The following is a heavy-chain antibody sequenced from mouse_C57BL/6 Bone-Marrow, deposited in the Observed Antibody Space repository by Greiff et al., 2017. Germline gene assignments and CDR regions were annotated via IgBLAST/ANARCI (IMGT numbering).Heavy chain of an antibody. CDR2: IDPSDSET. D-gene: IGHD1-1*01. J-gene: IGHJ1*03. CDR1: GYTFTSYW. V-gene: IGHV1-52*01. Sequence: QVHVKQSGAELVRPGSSVKLSCKASGYTFTSYWMHWVKQRPIQGLEWIGNIDPSDSETHYNQKFKDKATLTVDKSSSTAYMQLSSLTSEDSAVYYCARDRDYGSSYWYFDVWGTGTTVTVSS. CDR3: ARDRDYGSSYWYFDV.